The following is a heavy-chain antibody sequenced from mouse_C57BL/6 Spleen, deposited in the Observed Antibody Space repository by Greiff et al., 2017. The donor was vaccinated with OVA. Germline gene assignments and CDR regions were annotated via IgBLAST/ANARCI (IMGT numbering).Heavy chain of an antibody. CDR1: GYTFTDYY. Sequence: QVQLQQSGAELVRPGASVKLSCKASGYTFTDYYINWVKQRPGQGLEWIARIYPGSGNTYYNEKFKGKATLTAEKSSSTAYMQLSSLTSEDSAVYFCAREYDYDGTGFAYWGQGTLVTVSA. J-gene: IGHJ3*01. V-gene: IGHV1-76*01. CDR3: AREYDYDGTGFAY. D-gene: IGHD2-4*01. CDR2: IYPGSGNT.